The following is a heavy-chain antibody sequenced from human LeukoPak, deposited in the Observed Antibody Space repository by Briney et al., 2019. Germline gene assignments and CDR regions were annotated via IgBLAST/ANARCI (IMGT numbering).Heavy chain of an antibody. CDR1: GYTFTGYY. D-gene: IGHD6-6*01. CDR3: ARVLTRDSIAAAGY. Sequence: VASVKVSCKASGYTFTGYYMHWVRQAPGQGLEWMGWINPNSGGTNYAQKFQGRVTMTRDTSISTAYMELSRLRSDDTAVYYCARVLTRDSIAAAGYWGQGTLVTVSS. CDR2: INPNSGGT. V-gene: IGHV1-2*02. J-gene: IGHJ4*02.